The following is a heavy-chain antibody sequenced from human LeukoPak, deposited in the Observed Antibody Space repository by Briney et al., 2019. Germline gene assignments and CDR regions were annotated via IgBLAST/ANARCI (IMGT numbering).Heavy chain of an antibody. CDR1: GGTFSSYA. D-gene: IGHD6-13*01. CDR3: ARDPVAAAGGAY. CDR2: IIPFFGTA. V-gene: IGHV1-69*13. J-gene: IGHJ4*02. Sequence: SVKVSCKASGGTFSSYAISWVRQAPGQGLEWMGGIIPFFGTANYAQKLQGRGTITADESTSTAYMELSSLRSEDTAVYYCARDPVAAAGGAYGAQGTLFTV.